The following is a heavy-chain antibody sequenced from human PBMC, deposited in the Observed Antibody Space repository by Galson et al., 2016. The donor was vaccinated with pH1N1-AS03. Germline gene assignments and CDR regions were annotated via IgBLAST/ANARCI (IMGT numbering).Heavy chain of an antibody. Sequence: SLRLSCAASGFIFSTHAMYWVRQAPGKGLEYVSAIHGYGDGTFYADSVKGRFTISRDNSMNTLYLQMNSLRADDTAVYYCVKRMTTGTSWDWFFDLWGRGTLVTVSS. J-gene: IGHJ2*01. CDR2: IHGYGDGT. V-gene: IGHV3-64D*06. CDR1: GFIFSTHA. CDR3: VKRMTTGTSWDWFFDL. D-gene: IGHD4-17*01.